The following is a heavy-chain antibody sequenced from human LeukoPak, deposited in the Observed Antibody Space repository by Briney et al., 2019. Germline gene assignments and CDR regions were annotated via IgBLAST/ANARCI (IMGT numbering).Heavy chain of an antibody. D-gene: IGHD2-2*01. J-gene: IGHJ3*02. CDR3: ARPLPATVGHDAFDI. CDR1: GGTFSSYD. CDR2: IIPILGIA. Sequence: GASVKVSCKASGGTFSSYDISWVRQAPGQGLEWMGRIIPILGIANYAQKFQGRVTITADKSTSTAYMELSSLRSEDTAVYYCARPLPATVGHDAFDIWGQGTMVTLSS. V-gene: IGHV1-69*04.